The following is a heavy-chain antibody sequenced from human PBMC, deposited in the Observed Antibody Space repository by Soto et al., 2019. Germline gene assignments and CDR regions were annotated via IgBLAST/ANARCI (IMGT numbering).Heavy chain of an antibody. CDR2: INSDGGSS. CDR1: GITFSSNW. J-gene: IGHJ5*02. V-gene: IGHV3-74*01. CDR3: TTSLWSGYNWFDP. Sequence: EVQLVESGGGLVQPGGSLRLSCAASGITFSSNWMHWVRQAPGKGLVWVSRINSDGGSSNYADSVKGRFSISRDNAKNTLYLQMNSLRPEDTAVYYCTTSLWSGYNWFDPWGQGTLVSVS. D-gene: IGHD3-3*01.